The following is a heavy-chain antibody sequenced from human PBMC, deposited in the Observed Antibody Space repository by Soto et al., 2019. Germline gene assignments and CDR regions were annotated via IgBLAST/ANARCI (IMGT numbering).Heavy chain of an antibody. V-gene: IGHV3-23*01. J-gene: IGHJ4*02. CDR3: AKAEPLLLCFGELSS. D-gene: IGHD3-10*01. Sequence: EVHLLESGGGLVQPGGYLRLSCAASGVTFSSYAMSWVRQAPGKGLEWVSTISDSGGGTYYADSVKGRFTISRDNSNNTLSLQMNSLRAEDTAVYYCAKAEPLLLCFGELSSGGQGTLVTVSS. CDR1: GVTFSSYA. CDR2: ISDSGGGT.